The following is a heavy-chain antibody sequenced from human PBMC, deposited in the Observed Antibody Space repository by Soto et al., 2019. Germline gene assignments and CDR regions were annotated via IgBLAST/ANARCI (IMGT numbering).Heavy chain of an antibody. J-gene: IGHJ4*02. Sequence: GGSLRLSCAASGFTFSSYVMYWVRQAPGKGLEWVGVISYDGGNEYYADSVKGRFTISRDNSKNTLYLQMSSLRGEDTAVYYCARAIEMATISGIDYWGQGTLVTVSS. CDR2: ISYDGGNE. CDR1: GFTFSSYV. V-gene: IGHV3-30-3*01. D-gene: IGHD5-12*01. CDR3: ARAIEMATISGIDY.